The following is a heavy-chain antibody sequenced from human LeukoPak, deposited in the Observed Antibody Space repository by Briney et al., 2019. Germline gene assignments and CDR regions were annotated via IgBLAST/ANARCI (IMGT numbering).Heavy chain of an antibody. CDR3: ARGAARPLFDY. Sequence: PSETLSLTCTVSGGSISSYCWSWIRQPPGKGLEWIGYIYYSGSTNYNPSLKSRVTISVDTSKNQFSLKLSSVTAADTAVYYCARGAARPLFDYWGQGTLVTVSS. V-gene: IGHV4-59*01. J-gene: IGHJ4*02. CDR1: GGSISSYC. CDR2: IYYSGST. D-gene: IGHD6-6*01.